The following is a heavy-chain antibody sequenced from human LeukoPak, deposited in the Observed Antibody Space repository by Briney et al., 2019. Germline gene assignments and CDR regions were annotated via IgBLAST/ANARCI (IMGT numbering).Heavy chain of an antibody. D-gene: IGHD1-14*01. CDR2: ISGSGETT. Sequence: GGSLRLSCVASGFTFSNYAMSWVRQAPGKGLEWVSAISGSGETTYYADSVKGRFTISRDNSKNSLYLQTNNLRAEDTAVYYCAKTVVTAGHRWFDPWGQGTLVTVPS. V-gene: IGHV3-23*01. CDR3: AKTVVTAGHRWFDP. CDR1: GFTFSNYA. J-gene: IGHJ5*02.